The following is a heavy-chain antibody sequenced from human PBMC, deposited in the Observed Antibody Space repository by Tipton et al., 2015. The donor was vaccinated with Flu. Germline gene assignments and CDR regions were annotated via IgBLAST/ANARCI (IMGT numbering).Heavy chain of an antibody. J-gene: IGHJ5*02. Sequence: TLSLTCTVSGGSISSYTYYWGWFRQSPETGLEWIGSIYYSGTTYYNPSLKSRVTMSIDTSKNQFSLKVTSVTAADTAVYYCAKEGSYNILTNYYNKGVDPWGQGMLVTVSS. CDR1: GGSISSYTYY. CDR3: AKEGSYNILTNYYNKGVDP. V-gene: IGHV4-39*07. CDR2: IYYSGTT. D-gene: IGHD3-9*01.